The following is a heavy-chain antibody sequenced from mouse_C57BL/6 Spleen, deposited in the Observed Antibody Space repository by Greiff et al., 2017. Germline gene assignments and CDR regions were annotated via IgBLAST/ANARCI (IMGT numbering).Heavy chain of an antibody. J-gene: IGHJ4*01. CDR1: GYTFTSYW. V-gene: IGHV1-50*01. Sequence: QVQLQQPGAELVKPGASVKLSCKASGYTFTSYWMQWVKQRPGQGLEWIGEIDPSDSYTNYNQKFKGKATLTVDKSSSTAYMQLSSLTSEDSAVYYCASSPSMDYWGQGTSVTVSS. CDR2: IDPSDSYT. CDR3: ASSPSMDY.